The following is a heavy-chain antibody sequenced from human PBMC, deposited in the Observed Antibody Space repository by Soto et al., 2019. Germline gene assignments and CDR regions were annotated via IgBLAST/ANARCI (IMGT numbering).Heavy chain of an antibody. V-gene: IGHV3-48*02. CDR2: ISSSSSTI. CDR1: GFTFSSYS. Sequence: EVQLVESGGGLVQPGGSLRLSCAASGFTFSSYSMNWVRQAPGKGLEWVSYISSSSSTIYYADSVKGRFTISRDNAKNSLCLQMNSLRDEDTAVYYCARGRVEYYDFWGGGLGFWFDPWGQGTLVTVSS. J-gene: IGHJ5*02. CDR3: ARGRVEYYDFWGGGLGFWFDP. D-gene: IGHD3-3*01.